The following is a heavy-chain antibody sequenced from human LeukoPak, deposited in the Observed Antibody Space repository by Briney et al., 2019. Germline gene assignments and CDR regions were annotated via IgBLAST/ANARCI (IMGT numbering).Heavy chain of an antibody. CDR1: GYTFTSYD. V-gene: IGHV1-2*02. CDR3: ARDCGGYSVCY. J-gene: IGHJ4*02. CDR2: INPNSGGT. Sequence: ASVKVSCKASGYTFTSYDINWVRQATGQGLEWMGWINPNSGGTNYAQKFQGRVTMTRDTSISTAYMELSRLRSDDTAVYYCARDCGGYSVCYWGQGTLVTVSS. D-gene: IGHD2-21*01.